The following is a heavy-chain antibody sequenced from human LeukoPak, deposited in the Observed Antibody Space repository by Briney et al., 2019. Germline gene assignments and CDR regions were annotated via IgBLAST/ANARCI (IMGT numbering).Heavy chain of an antibody. V-gene: IGHV3-15*01. CDR3: TTAGYSGYGSPYYFDY. Sequence: KPGGSLRLSRAASGCTFSNAWMSWVREAPGKGLEWVGRIKSKTDGGTTDYAAPVKGRFTISRDDSKNTLYLQMNSLKTEDTAVYYCTTAGYSGYGSPYYFDYWGQGTLVTVSS. CDR1: GCTFSNAW. CDR2: IKSKTDGGTT. J-gene: IGHJ4*02. D-gene: IGHD5-12*01.